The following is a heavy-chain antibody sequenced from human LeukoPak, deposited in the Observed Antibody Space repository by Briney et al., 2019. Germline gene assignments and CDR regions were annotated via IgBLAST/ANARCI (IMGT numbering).Heavy chain of an antibody. CDR2: INPSGGST. CDR3: AKDLSGSYYVGIDY. CDR1: GYTFTSYY. J-gene: IGHJ4*02. V-gene: IGHV1-46*01. D-gene: IGHD1-26*01. Sequence: WASVKVSCKASGYTFTSYYMHWVRQAPGQGLEWMGIINPSGGSTSYAQKFQGRVTMTRDMSMSTVYMELSSLRAEDMALYYCAKDLSGSYYVGIDYWGQGTLVTVSS.